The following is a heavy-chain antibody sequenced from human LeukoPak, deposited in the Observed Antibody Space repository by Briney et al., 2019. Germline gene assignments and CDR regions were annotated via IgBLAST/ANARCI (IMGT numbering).Heavy chain of an antibody. CDR3: VKSSGGSYLN. D-gene: IGHD2-15*01. V-gene: IGHV3-64D*09. Sequence: PGGSLRLSCSASGFTFSSNAMHWVRQAPGKGLEYVSAITSSGGSTYYADSVKGRFTISRGNAKNTLYLQMSSLRAEDTAVYYCVKSSGGSYLNWGQGALVTVSS. CDR1: GFTFSSNA. J-gene: IGHJ1*01. CDR2: ITSSGGST.